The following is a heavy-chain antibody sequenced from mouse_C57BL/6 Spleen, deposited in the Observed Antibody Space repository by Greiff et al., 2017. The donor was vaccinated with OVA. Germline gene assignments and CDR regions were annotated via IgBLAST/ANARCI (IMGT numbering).Heavy chain of an antibody. Sequence: EVKVVESGEGLVKPGGSLKLSCAASGFTFSSYAMSWVRQTPEKRLEWVAYISSGGDYIYYADTVKGRITISRENARNTLYLQMSSLKSEDTAMYYCTRDGDGYDWYFDVWGTGTTVTVSS. V-gene: IGHV5-9-1*02. J-gene: IGHJ1*03. CDR2: ISSGGDYI. CDR1: GFTFSSYA. D-gene: IGHD2-2*01. CDR3: TRDGDGYDWYFDV.